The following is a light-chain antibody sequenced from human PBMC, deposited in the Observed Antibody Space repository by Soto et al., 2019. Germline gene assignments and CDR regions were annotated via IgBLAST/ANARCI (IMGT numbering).Light chain of an antibody. CDR2: AAS. CDR1: QTISNY. J-gene: IGKJ4*01. CDR3: QQSYSTV. V-gene: IGKV1-39*01. Sequence: DIQMTQSPSSLSSSVGDRVTITCRASQTISNYLNWYQQKPGKAPQLLIYAASSLQSGVPSRFSGSGSGTDFTLTISSLQPEDFATYYCQQSYSTVFGGGTKVDIK.